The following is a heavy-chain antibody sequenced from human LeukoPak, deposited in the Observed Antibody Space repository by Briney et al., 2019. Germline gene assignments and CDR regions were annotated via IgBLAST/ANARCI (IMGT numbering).Heavy chain of an antibody. Sequence: GGSLRLACAASGFTFSSYAMHWVGQAPGKGLEWVAVISYDGSNKYYADSVRGRFTISRDNSKNTLYLQMNSLRAEDTAVYYCARDRGWGQGTLVTVSS. D-gene: IGHD3-10*01. J-gene: IGHJ4*02. CDR1: GFTFSSYA. V-gene: IGHV3-30-3*01. CDR2: ISYDGSNK. CDR3: ARDRG.